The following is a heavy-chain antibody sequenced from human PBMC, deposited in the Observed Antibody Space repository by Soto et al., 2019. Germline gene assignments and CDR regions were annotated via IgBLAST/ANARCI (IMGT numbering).Heavy chain of an antibody. CDR1: GFTFSSYG. V-gene: IGHV3-33*01. CDR2: IWYDGSNK. J-gene: IGHJ4*02. Sequence: QVQLVESGGGVVQPGRSLRLSCAASGFTFSSYGMHWVRQAPGKGLEWVAVIWYDGSNKYYADSVKGRFTISRDNSKNTLYLEMNSLRAEDTAVYYCARVHKAYSSGWVPSQAFDYWGQGTLVTVAS. CDR3: ARVHKAYSSGWVPSQAFDY. D-gene: IGHD6-19*01.